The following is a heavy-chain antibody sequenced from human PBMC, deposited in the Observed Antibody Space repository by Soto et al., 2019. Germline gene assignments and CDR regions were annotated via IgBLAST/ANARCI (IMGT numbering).Heavy chain of an antibody. Sequence: PGGSLRLSCEASGFPFDNYAMSWVRQAPGKGLEWVSAISGGSPKEFYAESVKGRFTISRDNSKNTLFLEMNSLRADDAALYYCAKDFSPDSFPKPHSRGADCYTIDSWGQGTQVTVSS. CDR2: ISGGSPKE. V-gene: IGHV3-23*01. J-gene: IGHJ4*02. D-gene: IGHD2-21*02. CDR3: AKDFSPDSFPKPHSRGADCYTIDS. CDR1: GFPFDNYA.